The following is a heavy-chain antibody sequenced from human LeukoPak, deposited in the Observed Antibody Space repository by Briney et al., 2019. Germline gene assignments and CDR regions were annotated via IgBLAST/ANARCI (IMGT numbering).Heavy chain of an antibody. CDR3: ARNYYDLWSGYHNWFDP. J-gene: IGHJ5*02. CDR2: ISSSGSTI. V-gene: IGHV3-11*01. D-gene: IGHD3-3*01. Sequence: GGSLRLSCAASGFTFSDYYMSWIRQAPGKGLEWVSYISSSGSTIYYADSVKGRFTISRDNAKNSLYLQMNSLRAEDTAVYYCARNYYDLWSGYHNWFDPWGQGTLVTVSS. CDR1: GFTFSDYY.